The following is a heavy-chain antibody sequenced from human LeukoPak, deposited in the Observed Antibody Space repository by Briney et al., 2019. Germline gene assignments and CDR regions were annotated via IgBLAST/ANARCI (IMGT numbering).Heavy chain of an antibody. J-gene: IGHJ4*02. V-gene: IGHV3-48*01. CDR1: AFTFSSYG. Sequence: GGSLRLSCAASAFTFSSYGMNWVRQAPGKGLEWISYISSLSSTIYYADSVKGRFTISRDNAKNSLYLQMNSLRAEDTAVYYCARDHRYGGLCDYWGQGTLVTVSS. CDR3: ARDHRYGGLCDY. CDR2: ISSLSSTI. D-gene: IGHD1-1*01.